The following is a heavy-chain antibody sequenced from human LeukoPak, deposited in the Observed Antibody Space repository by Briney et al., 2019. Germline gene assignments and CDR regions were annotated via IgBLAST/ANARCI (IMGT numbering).Heavy chain of an antibody. CDR2: ISGSGGST. Sequence: GGSLRLSCAASGFTFSRYAMSWVRQAPGKGLEWVSAISGSGGSTYYADSVKGRFTISRDNSKNTLSLQMNSLRAEDTAVYYCAKDSFLQYYDILTGYDYWGQGTLVTVSS. V-gene: IGHV3-23*01. D-gene: IGHD3-9*01. CDR1: GFTFSRYA. CDR3: AKDSFLQYYDILTGYDY. J-gene: IGHJ4*02.